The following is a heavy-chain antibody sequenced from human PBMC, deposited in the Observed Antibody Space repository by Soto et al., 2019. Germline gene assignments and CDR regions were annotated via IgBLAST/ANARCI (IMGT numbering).Heavy chain of an antibody. CDR1: GYSFTSYW. Sequence: GESLKISCKGSGYSFTSYWIGWVRQMPGKGLEWMGIIYPGDSDTRYSPSFQGQVTISADKSISTAYLQWSSLKASDTAMYYRARAFQWLVRGNYYYGMDVWGQGTTVTVSS. CDR2: IYPGDSDT. CDR3: ARAFQWLVRGNYYYGMDV. D-gene: IGHD6-19*01. V-gene: IGHV5-51*01. J-gene: IGHJ6*02.